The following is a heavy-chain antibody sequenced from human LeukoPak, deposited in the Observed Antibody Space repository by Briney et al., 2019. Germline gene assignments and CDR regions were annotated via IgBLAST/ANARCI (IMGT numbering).Heavy chain of an antibody. V-gene: IGHV4-59*01. CDR2: INYSGST. J-gene: IGHJ4*02. D-gene: IGHD2-21*02. CDR3: ARGVVVTAFFDY. CDR1: GGSISSYY. Sequence: EXXSLTCTVSGGSISSYYWSWIRQPPGKGLEWIGYINYSGSTNYNPSLTSRVTISVDTSKNQFSLKLSSVIAADTAVYYCARGVVVTAFFDYWGQGTLVTVSS.